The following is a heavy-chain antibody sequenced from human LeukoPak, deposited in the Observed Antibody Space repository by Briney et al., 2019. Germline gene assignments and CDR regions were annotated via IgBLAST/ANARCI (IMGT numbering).Heavy chain of an antibody. CDR1: GYSINSGYY. V-gene: IGHV4-38-2*02. J-gene: IGHJ5*02. CDR2: IYRSGNT. D-gene: IGHD5-18*01. CDR3: ARGGYSRGNWFDP. Sequence: SETLSLTCTVSGYSINSGYYWGWIRQPPGKGLEWIGNIYRSGNTYYNLSLKSRITISVDTSKNQISLKVTSVTAADTAVYYCARGGYSRGNWFDPWGQGTLVTVSS.